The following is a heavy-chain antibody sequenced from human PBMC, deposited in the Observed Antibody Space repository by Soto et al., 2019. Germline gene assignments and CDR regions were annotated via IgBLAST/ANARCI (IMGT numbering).Heavy chain of an antibody. CDR1: GFTFSDYY. CDR3: ARSGGGRSGTYDYSWGSYRMGWFDP. J-gene: IGHJ5*02. Sequence: GGSLRLSCAASGFTFSDYYMSWIRQAPGKGLEWVSYISSSGSTIYYADSVKGRFTISRDNAKNSLYLQMNSLRDEDTAVYYCARSGGGRSGTYDYSWGSYRMGWFDPWGQGTLVTVSS. D-gene: IGHD3-16*02. CDR2: ISSSGSTI. V-gene: IGHV3-11*01.